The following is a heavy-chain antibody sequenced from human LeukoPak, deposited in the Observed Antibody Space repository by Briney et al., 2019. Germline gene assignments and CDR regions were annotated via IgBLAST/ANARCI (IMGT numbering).Heavy chain of an antibody. Sequence: GGSLRLSCAASGFTFRNYGMSWVRQAPGKGLEWVSAISGDAADIFYADSAKGRFTISRDNSKNTLYLLMNSLRAEDTAVYYCAKDSLPAAIDYYYMDVWGKGTTVTISS. CDR3: AKDSLPAAIDYYYMDV. V-gene: IGHV3-23*01. J-gene: IGHJ6*03. CDR1: GFTFRNYG. D-gene: IGHD2-2*01. CDR2: ISGDAADI.